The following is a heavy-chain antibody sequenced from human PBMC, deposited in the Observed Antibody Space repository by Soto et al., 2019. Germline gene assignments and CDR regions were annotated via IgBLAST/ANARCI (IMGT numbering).Heavy chain of an antibody. CDR1: GGSISGDYY. J-gene: IGHJ4*02. D-gene: IGHD3-16*01. V-gene: IGHV4-30-4*08. Sequence: SETLSLTCSVSGGSISGDYYWSWIRQSPEKGLEWIGYIYYSGSSYSNPALQSRLSMSLDTSKNQFSLKLRSVTAADTAVYYCARGEARWPGYFDSWGQGALVTVSS. CDR3: ARGEARWPGYFDS. CDR2: IYYSGSS.